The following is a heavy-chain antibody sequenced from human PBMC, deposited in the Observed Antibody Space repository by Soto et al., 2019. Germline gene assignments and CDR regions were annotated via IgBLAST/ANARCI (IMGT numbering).Heavy chain of an antibody. CDR2: ISYDGSNK. CDR3: ARDGPIFGVVSHGMDV. D-gene: IGHD3-3*01. J-gene: IGHJ6*02. V-gene: IGHV3-30-3*01. Sequence: GGSLRLSCAASGFTFSSYAMHWVRQAPGKGLEWVAVISYDGSNKYYADSVKGRFTISRDDSKNTLYLQMNSLRAEDTAVYYCARDGPIFGVVSHGMDVWGQGTTVTVSS. CDR1: GFTFSSYA.